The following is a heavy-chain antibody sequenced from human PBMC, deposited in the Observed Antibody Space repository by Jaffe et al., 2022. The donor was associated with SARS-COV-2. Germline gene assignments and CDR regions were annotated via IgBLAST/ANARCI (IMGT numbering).Heavy chain of an antibody. CDR2: INTNTGNP. J-gene: IGHJ1*01. Sequence: QVQLVQSGSELKKPGASVKVSCKASEYIFTRFAMNWVRQAPGQGLEWMGWINTNTGNPTYAQGFTGRFVFSLDTSVSTAYLQINSLEAEDTAVYYCARGWYSSSWSTTGAQLWGQGTLVTVSS. CDR1: EYIFTRFA. D-gene: IGHD6-13*01. CDR3: ARGWYSSSWSTTGAQL. V-gene: IGHV7-4-1*02.